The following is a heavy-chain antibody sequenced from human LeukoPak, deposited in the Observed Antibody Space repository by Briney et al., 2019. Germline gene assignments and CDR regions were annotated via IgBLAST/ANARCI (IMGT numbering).Heavy chain of an antibody. J-gene: IGHJ4*02. V-gene: IGHV5-51*01. CDR3: ARHIYSGSYYLDY. Sequence: GESLKISCQGSGYSFTSYWIGWVRQMPGKGLEWMGIIYPGDSDTRYSLSFQGQVTISADKFTSTAYLQWSSLKASDTAVYYCARHIYSGSYYLDYWGQGTLVTVSS. D-gene: IGHD1-26*01. CDR2: IYPGDSDT. CDR1: GYSFTSYW.